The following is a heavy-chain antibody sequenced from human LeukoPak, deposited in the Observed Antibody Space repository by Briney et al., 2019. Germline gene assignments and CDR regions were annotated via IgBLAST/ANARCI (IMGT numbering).Heavy chain of an antibody. J-gene: IGHJ4*02. Sequence: GSLRLSCAASGFTFNTYWMSWVRQAPGKGLEWVANIKQDGSEKYYMDSVKGRFTISRDNAKNSMFLQMDSLRVEDSAMYYCARDLGIGRFDSWGLGSLVTVSS. V-gene: IGHV3-7*03. CDR1: GFTFNTYW. CDR2: IKQDGSEK. CDR3: ARDLGIGRFDS. D-gene: IGHD7-27*01.